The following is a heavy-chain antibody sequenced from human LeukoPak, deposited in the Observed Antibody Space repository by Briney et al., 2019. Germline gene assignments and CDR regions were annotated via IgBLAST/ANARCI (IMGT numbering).Heavy chain of an antibody. Sequence: GGSLRLSCAASGFTFSSYAMHWVRQAPGKGLEWVAVISYDGSNKYYADSVKGRFTISRDNSKNTLYLQMNSLRAEDTAVYYCARARKTEAHFDYWGQGTLVTVSS. V-gene: IGHV3-30-3*01. J-gene: IGHJ4*02. CDR3: ARARKTEAHFDY. CDR1: GFTFSSYA. CDR2: ISYDGSNK.